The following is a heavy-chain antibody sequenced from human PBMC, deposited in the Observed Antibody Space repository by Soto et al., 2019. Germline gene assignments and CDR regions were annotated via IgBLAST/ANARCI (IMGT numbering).Heavy chain of an antibody. CDR1: GFSLSTSGVG. CDR3: AHKGGGDRILDY. D-gene: IGHD3-16*01. V-gene: IGHV2-5*02. J-gene: IGHJ4*02. CDR2: IYWDDNK. Sequence: QITLKESGPTLVKPTQTLTLTCTFSGFSLSTSGVGVGWIRQPPGKALEWLAIIYWDDNKHYSPSLKSRLTLTKDTSKNQVALKMTNMDPVDTATSDCAHKGGGDRILDYWGQGTLVTVSS.